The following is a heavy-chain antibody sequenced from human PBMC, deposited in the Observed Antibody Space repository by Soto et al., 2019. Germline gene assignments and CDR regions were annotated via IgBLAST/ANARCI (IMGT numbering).Heavy chain of an antibody. CDR2: IWYDGSNK. CDR1: GFTFSSYG. V-gene: IGHV3-33*01. J-gene: IGHJ6*02. D-gene: IGHD6-19*01. CDR3: ARDRMAGTQYYYGMDV. Sequence: AGGSLRLSCAASGFTFSSYGMHWVRQAPGKGLEWVAVIWYDGSNKYYADSVKGRFTISRDNSKNTLYLQMNSLRAEDTAVYYCARDRMAGTQYYYGMDVWGQGTTVTVSS.